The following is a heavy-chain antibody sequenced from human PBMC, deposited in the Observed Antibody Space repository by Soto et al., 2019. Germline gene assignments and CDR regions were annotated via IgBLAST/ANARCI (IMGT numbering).Heavy chain of an antibody. Sequence: QVQLQESGPGLVKPSQTLSLTCTVSGGSISSGDYYWSWIRQHPGKGLEWIGYIYYSGSTYYNPSLKSRVTISVDTSKDQFYLKLSSVTAADTAVYYCAREGSYYDTSGFYYSCFDPWGQGTLVTVSS. CDR1: GGSISSGDYY. V-gene: IGHV4-31*03. D-gene: IGHD3-22*01. J-gene: IGHJ5*02. CDR3: AREGSYYDTSGFYYSCFDP. CDR2: IYYSGST.